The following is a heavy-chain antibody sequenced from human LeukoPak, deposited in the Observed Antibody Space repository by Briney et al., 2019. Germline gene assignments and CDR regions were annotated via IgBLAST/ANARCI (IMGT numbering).Heavy chain of an antibody. V-gene: IGHV1-2*02. Sequence: ASVKVSCKASGYTFTGYYMHWVRQAPGQGLEWMGWINPNSGGTNYAQKFQGRVTMTRDTSISTAYMELSRLRSDDTAVYYCARDVYCSSTSCYTGDPKGMHVWGKGTTVTVSS. CDR2: INPNSGGT. CDR1: GYTFTGYY. CDR3: ARDVYCSSTSCYTGDPKGMHV. J-gene: IGHJ6*03. D-gene: IGHD2-2*02.